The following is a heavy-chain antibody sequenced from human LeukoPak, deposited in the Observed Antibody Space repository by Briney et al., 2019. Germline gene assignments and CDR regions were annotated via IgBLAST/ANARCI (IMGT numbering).Heavy chain of an antibody. CDR3: ARQGYESSRRFDP. V-gene: IGHV4-39*01. Sequence: SETLSLTCTVSGGSISSRSYYWGWIRQPPGKGLEWIGSIYYSGSTYYNPSLKSRVTISVDTSKNQFSLKLSSVTAADTAVYYCARQGYESSRRFDPWGQGTLVTVSS. J-gene: IGHJ5*02. CDR1: GGSISSRSYY. D-gene: IGHD3-3*01. CDR2: IYYSGST.